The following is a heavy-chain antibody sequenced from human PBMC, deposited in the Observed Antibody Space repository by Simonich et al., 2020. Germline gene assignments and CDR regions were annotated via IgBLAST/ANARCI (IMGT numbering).Heavy chain of an antibody. CDR1: GGSFSGYY. J-gene: IGHJ4*02. Sequence: QVQLQQWGAGLLKPSETLSLTCAVYGGSFSGYYWSWIRQPQGKGLEWIGETNHSGRTNYNPSLKRRGTISVDTSKNQFSLKLSSVTAADTAVYYCARHLQLGPFDYWGQGTLVTVSS. CDR2: TNHSGRT. CDR3: ARHLQLGPFDY. D-gene: IGHD1-1*01. V-gene: IGHV4-34*01.